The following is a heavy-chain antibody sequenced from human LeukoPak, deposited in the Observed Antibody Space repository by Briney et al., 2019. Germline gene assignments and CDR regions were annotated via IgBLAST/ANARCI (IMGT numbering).Heavy chain of an antibody. V-gene: IGHV3-21*01. J-gene: IGHJ4*02. CDR3: ARGGAHDYGDY. Sequence: GGSLRLSCAASGFTFSSYSMNWVRQAPGKGLEWVSSISSSSSYIYYADSVKGRITISRDNAKNSLYLQMNSLRAEDTAVYYCARGGAHDYGDYWGQGTLVTVSS. CDR2: ISSSSSYI. CDR1: GFTFSSYS.